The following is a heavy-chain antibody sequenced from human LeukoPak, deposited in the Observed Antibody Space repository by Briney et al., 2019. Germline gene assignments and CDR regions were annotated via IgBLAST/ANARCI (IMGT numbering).Heavy chain of an antibody. CDR1: GVSISSYY. Sequence: SEALSLTCTVSGVSISSYYCSWIRQPPGKGLEWIGYISTSGSTDYSPSLRSRVTISVDRSKNQCSLNLSSVTAADTAVYYCARHDEGSGWYRSYIDLWGRGTLVIVSS. J-gene: IGHJ2*01. V-gene: IGHV4-4*09. CDR2: ISTSGST. CDR3: ARHDEGSGWYRSYIDL. D-gene: IGHD6-19*01.